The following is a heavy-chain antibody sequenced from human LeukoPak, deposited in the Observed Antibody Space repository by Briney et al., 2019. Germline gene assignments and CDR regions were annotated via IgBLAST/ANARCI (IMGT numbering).Heavy chain of an antibody. D-gene: IGHD1-1*01. CDR1: GYTFSSYD. CDR3: AREPRVTGTIDYFDY. V-gene: IGHV1-8*01. J-gene: IGHJ4*02. CDR2: MNPNSGNT. Sequence: GASVKVSCKASGYTFSSYDINWVRQAPGQGLEWMGWMNPNSGNTGYAQKFQGRVTMTRDTSINTAYVELSSLRSDDTAIYYCAREPRVTGTIDYFDYWGQGTLVTVSS.